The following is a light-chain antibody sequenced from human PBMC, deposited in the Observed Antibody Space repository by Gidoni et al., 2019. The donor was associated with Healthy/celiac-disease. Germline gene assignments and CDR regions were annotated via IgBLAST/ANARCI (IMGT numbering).Light chain of an antibody. CDR2: DAS. CDR3: QQYDNLPIT. J-gene: IGKJ5*01. Sequence: DIQMTQSPSSLSASVGDRVTITCQASQDISNYLNWYQQKPGKAPKLLIYDASNLETGVPSRFSGSGSGTDFTFTISSLQPEDIATYYCQQYDNLPITFXQXTRLDIK. CDR1: QDISNY. V-gene: IGKV1-33*01.